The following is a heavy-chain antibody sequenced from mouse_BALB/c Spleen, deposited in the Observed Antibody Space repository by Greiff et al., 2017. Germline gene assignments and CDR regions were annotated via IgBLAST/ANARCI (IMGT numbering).Heavy chain of an antibody. V-gene: IGHV2-9*02. Sequence: VKLVESGPGLVAPSQSLSITCTVSGFSLTSYGVHWVRQPPGKGLEWLGVIWAGGSTNYNSALMSRLSISKDNSKSQVFLKMNSLQTDDTAMYYCAREYDYAPAYWGQGTLVTVSA. CDR3: AREYDYAPAY. D-gene: IGHD2-4*01. CDR2: IWAGGST. CDR1: GFSLTSYG. J-gene: IGHJ3*01.